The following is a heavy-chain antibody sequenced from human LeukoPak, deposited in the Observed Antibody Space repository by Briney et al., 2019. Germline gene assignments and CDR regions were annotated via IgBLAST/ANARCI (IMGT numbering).Heavy chain of an antibody. Sequence: ASVKVSCKASGYTFTGYYMHWVRQAPGQGLEWMGWINPNSGGTSYAQKFQGRVTMTRDTSISTAYMELSRLRSDDTAVYYCARAYLYYDSSGYYLYWGQGTLVTVSS. CDR2: INPNSGGT. V-gene: IGHV1-2*02. J-gene: IGHJ4*02. D-gene: IGHD3-22*01. CDR3: ARAYLYYDSSGYYLY. CDR1: GYTFTGYY.